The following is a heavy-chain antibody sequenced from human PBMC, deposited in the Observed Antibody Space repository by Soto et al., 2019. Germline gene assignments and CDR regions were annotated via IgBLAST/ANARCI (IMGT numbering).Heavy chain of an antibody. D-gene: IGHD5-12*01. J-gene: IGHJ4*02. CDR3: ERAEMATRPSPFDY. CDR2: INPNSGGT. V-gene: IGHV1-2*04. Sequence: ASVKVSCKASGYTVTSYGISWVRQAPGQGLEWMGWINPNSGGTNYAQKFQGWVTMTRDTSISTAYMELSRLRSDDTAVYYCERAEMATRPSPFDYWGQGTLVTVSS. CDR1: GYTVTSYG.